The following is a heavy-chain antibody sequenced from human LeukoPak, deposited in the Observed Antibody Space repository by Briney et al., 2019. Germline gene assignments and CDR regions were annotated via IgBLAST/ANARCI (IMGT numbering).Heavy chain of an antibody. V-gene: IGHV3-48*01. D-gene: IGHD2-2*01. CDR2: ISYVSGAR. CDR3: AKAGSSRTAPFGY. J-gene: IGHJ4*02. CDR1: RDTLSSYS. Sequence: GGSLRLSCAASRDTLSSYSMNWVRQAPGKGLEWLSYISYVSGARYYAESVKGRFTISRDNAKSSVYLEMNSLRAEDTAVYYCAKAGSSRTAPFGYWGQGTLVTVSS.